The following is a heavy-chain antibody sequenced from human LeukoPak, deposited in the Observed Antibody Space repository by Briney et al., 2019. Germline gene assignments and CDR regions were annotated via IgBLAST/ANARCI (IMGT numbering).Heavy chain of an antibody. Sequence: GGSLRLSCAASGFTLSSYSMNWVRQTPGKGLGWVSSISSSSSYIHYADSVKGRVTIYRDNDKKFLYLQMNSMRDEGAGVYYCARVRVDFWSGYDPDYYYYMDVWGKGTTVTVSS. CDR3: ARVRVDFWSGYDPDYYYYMDV. J-gene: IGHJ6*03. V-gene: IGHV3-21*01. D-gene: IGHD3-3*01. CDR2: ISSSSSYI. CDR1: GFTLSSYS.